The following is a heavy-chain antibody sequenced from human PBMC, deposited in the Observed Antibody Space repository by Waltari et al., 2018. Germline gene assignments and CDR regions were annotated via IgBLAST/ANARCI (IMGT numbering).Heavy chain of an antibody. CDR3: ARIQFYDNNDYRYFDY. CDR1: GFNFFGYG. V-gene: IGHV3-20*04. J-gene: IGHJ4*02. D-gene: IGHD3-22*01. Sequence: EVHLVDSGGGVVRPGGSLRLSCVASGFNFFGYGMSWVRQVPGKGLEWVSGITWDGGDTGYAECVKGRFTISRDNAKKSLFLQMDSLRAEDTALYFCARIQFYDNNDYRYFDYWGQGTLVTVSS. CDR2: ITWDGGDT.